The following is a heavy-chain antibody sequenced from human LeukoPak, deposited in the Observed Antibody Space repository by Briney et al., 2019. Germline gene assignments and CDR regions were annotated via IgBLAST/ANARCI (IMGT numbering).Heavy chain of an antibody. Sequence: PGGSLRLSCAVSEFPFSFYEMNWVRQAPGKGLEWVSNIGSSGTNRYYADSVEGRFSISRDNAKSSLYLQMNSLRVEDTAVYYCALLAVASDFDYWGQGALVTVSS. J-gene: IGHJ4*02. V-gene: IGHV3-48*03. D-gene: IGHD6-19*01. CDR1: EFPFSFYE. CDR2: IGSSGTNR. CDR3: ALLAVASDFDY.